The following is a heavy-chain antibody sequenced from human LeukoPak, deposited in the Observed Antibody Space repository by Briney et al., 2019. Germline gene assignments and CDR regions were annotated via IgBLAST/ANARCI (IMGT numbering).Heavy chain of an antibody. CDR1: GGSISSGSYY. V-gene: IGHV4-61*02. Sequence: SETLSLTCTVSGGSISSGSYYWSWIRQPAGKGLEWIGRIYTSGSTNYNPSLKSRVTMSVDTSKNQFSLKLSSETAADTAVYYCARGSLVPAAYFDYWAREPWSPSPQ. CDR2: IYTSGST. D-gene: IGHD2-2*01. CDR3: ARGSLVPAAYFDY. J-gene: IGHJ4*02.